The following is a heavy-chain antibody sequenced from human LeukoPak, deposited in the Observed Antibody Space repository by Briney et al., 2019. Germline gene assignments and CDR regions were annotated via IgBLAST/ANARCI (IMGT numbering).Heavy chain of an antibody. Sequence: SETLSLTCSVSSGSINSYWWSWIRQPAGKGLEFTGRIYTTGMTNYNPSLKSRVSMSVDTSKNQFSLELRSVTAADTAVYFCARAGYTISSYRFDYWGQGALVTVSS. CDR3: ARAGYTISSYRFDY. CDR1: SGSINSYW. CDR2: IYTTGMT. D-gene: IGHD3-16*02. V-gene: IGHV4-4*07. J-gene: IGHJ4*02.